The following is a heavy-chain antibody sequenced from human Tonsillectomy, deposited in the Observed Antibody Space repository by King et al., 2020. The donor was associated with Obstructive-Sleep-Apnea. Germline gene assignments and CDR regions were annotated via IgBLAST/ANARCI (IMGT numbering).Heavy chain of an antibody. V-gene: IGHV3-7*03. CDR1: GFTFSSYW. Sequence: VQLVESGGGLVQPGGSLRLSCAASGFTFSSYWMSWVRQAPGKGLEWVANIKQDGSEKYYVDSVKGRFTISRDNAKNSLYLQMNSLRAEGTAVYYCARSYDFWSGYYDYWGQGTLVTVSS. D-gene: IGHD3-3*01. CDR2: IKQDGSEK. CDR3: ARSYDFWSGYYDY. J-gene: IGHJ4*02.